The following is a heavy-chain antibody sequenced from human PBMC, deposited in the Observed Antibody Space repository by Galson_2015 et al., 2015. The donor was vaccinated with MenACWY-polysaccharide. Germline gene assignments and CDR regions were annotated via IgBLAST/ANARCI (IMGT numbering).Heavy chain of an antibody. CDR2: FDGSGGHP. CDR1: GFTFSNYA. J-gene: IGHJ5*02. Sequence: SLRLSCAASGFTFSNYAMTWVRQAPGKGLEWVSSFDGSGGHPYYADSVRGRFAVSRDDSKNTLYLEMNSLRVDDTAVYYCAKGLPAGGWVWYCDRWGQGTRIIVFS. CDR3: AKGLPAGGWVWYCDR. D-gene: IGHD6-13*01. V-gene: IGHV3-23*01.